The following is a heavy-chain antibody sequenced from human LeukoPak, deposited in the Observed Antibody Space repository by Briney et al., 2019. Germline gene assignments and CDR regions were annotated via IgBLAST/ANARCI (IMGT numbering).Heavy chain of an antibody. CDR1: GFSFSGCG. D-gene: IGHD3-16*01. Sequence: GGSLRLSCAASGFSFSGCGMGWVCQAPGKGLEWVSTLSRTGDYTYYADSVKGRFSISRDNSKNTLYLQMASLRVEDTAIYYCAKLPAPGGDYVYFDSWGQGTLVTVSS. CDR2: LSRTGDYT. V-gene: IGHV3-23*01. J-gene: IGHJ4*02. CDR3: AKLPAPGGDYVYFDS.